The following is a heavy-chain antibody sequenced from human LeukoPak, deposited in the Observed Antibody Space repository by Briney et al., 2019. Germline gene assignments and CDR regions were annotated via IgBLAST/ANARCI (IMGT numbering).Heavy chain of an antibody. CDR1: GFTFSSYW. CDR2: IKQDGSEK. J-gene: IGHJ6*03. Sequence: GGSLRLSCAASGFTFSSYWMSWVRQAPGKGLEWVANIKQDGSEKYYVDSVKGRFTISRDNAKNSLYLQMNSLRAEDTAVYYCARSLAPSGLYYCMDVWGKGTTVTVSS. CDR3: ARSLAPSGLYYCMDV. V-gene: IGHV3-7*01. D-gene: IGHD1-26*01.